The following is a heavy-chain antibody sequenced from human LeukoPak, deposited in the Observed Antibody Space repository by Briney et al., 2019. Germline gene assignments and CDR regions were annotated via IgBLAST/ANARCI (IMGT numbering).Heavy chain of an antibody. J-gene: IGHJ4*02. D-gene: IGHD3-3*01. CDR3: ASEHYYDFWSGYSFDY. V-gene: IGHV3-30*03. Sequence: GGSLRLSCAASGFTFSSYGMHWVRQTPGKGLEWVAVISYDGSNKYYADSVEGRFTISRDNSKNTLYLQMNSLRAEDTAVYYCASEHYYDFWSGYSFDYWGQGTLVTVSS. CDR2: ISYDGSNK. CDR1: GFTFSSYG.